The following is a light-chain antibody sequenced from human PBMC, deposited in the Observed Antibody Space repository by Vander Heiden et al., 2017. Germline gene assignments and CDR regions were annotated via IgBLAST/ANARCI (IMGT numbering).Light chain of an antibody. V-gene: IGKV3-20*01. CDR1: QSVSSSY. Sequence: VLTPSPGPLSLSPGERATLACRASQSVSSSYLAWYQQKPGQAPRLLIYGSSSRATGIPDRFSGSGSGTDFTLTISILEPEYFAVYYCQQYGSSPQTFGQGTKVEIK. CDR3: QQYGSSPQT. J-gene: IGKJ1*01. CDR2: GSS.